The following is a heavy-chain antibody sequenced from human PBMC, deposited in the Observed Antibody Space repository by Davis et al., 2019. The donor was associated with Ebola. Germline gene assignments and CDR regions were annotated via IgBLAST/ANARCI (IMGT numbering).Heavy chain of an antibody. D-gene: IGHD5-18*01. CDR2: IGTAGDT. Sequence: GESLKISCAASGFTFSNYDIHWVRQATGKGLEWVSAIGTAGDTYYPGSVKGRFTISRENAKNSLYLQMDSLRAEYTAVYYCARDGAPPYSYGYYYYYGMDVWGQGTTVTVSS. J-gene: IGHJ6*02. CDR1: GFTFSNYD. CDR3: ARDGAPPYSYGYYYYYGMDV. V-gene: IGHV3-13*01.